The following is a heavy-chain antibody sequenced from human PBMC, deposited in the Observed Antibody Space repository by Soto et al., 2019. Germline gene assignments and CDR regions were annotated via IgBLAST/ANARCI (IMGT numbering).Heavy chain of an antibody. CDR2: ISGSGDGT. CDR1: GFTVNSHA. V-gene: IGHV3-23*01. CDR3: TKSRRGILMVYGFGGMDV. J-gene: IGHJ6*02. Sequence: GGSLRLSCAASGFTVNSHAMSWVRQAPGRGLEWVASISGSGDGTYYGDSVKGRFTISRDSSSSTLYLQMNNLRGEDTAVYFCTKSRRGILMVYGFGGMDVWGQGTTVTVSS. D-gene: IGHD2-8*01.